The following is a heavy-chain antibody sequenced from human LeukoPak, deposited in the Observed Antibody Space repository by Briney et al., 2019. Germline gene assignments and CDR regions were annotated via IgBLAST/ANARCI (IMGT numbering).Heavy chain of an antibody. D-gene: IGHD3-9*01. CDR1: GFTFNSYS. Sequence: GGSLRLSCGASGFTFNSYSMHWVRQAPGKGLEWVAFISFDGSNKYYADSVKGRFTISRDNSKNTLYLQMNSLRADDTAVYYCARDLRYFDSYDPWGQGTLVTVSS. V-gene: IGHV3-30-3*01. CDR3: ARDLRYFDSYDP. J-gene: IGHJ5*02. CDR2: ISFDGSNK.